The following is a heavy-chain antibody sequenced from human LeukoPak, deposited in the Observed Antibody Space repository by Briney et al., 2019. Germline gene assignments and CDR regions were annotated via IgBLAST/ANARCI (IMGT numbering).Heavy chain of an antibody. CDR2: IYTSGST. CDR3: ARGPVFGVVITSDAFDI. CDR1: GGSISSYY. D-gene: IGHD3-3*01. Sequence: SETLSLTCTVSGGSISSYYWSWIRQPAGKGLEWIGRIYTSGSTNYNPSLKSRVTMSVDTSKNQFSLKLSSVTAADTAVYYCARGPVFGVVITSDAFDIWGQGAMVTVSS. V-gene: IGHV4-4*07. J-gene: IGHJ3*02.